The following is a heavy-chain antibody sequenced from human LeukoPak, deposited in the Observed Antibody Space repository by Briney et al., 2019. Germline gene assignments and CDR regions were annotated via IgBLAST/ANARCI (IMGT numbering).Heavy chain of an antibody. J-gene: IGHJ6*02. V-gene: IGHV3-23*01. D-gene: IGHD1-1*01. Sequence: GGSLRLSCAASGFTFSSYGMHWVRQAPGKGLEWVSAISGSGGSTYYADSVKGRFTISRDNSKNTLYLQMNSLRAEDTAVYYCAKDLYPLEAHLYYYGMDVWGQETTVTVSS. CDR2: ISGSGGST. CDR1: GFTFSSYG. CDR3: AKDLYPLEAHLYYYGMDV.